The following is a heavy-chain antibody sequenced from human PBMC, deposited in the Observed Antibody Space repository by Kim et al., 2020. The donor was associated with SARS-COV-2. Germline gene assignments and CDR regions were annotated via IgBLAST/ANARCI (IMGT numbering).Heavy chain of an antibody. D-gene: IGHD6-19*01. J-gene: IGHJ5*02. CDR3: AREPAVAGTSGWFDP. CDR2: IYYSGST. V-gene: IGHV4-39*02. CDR1: GGSISSSSYY. Sequence: SETLSLTCTVSGGSISSSSYYWGWIRQPPGKGLEWIGSIYYSGSTYYNPSLKSRVTISVDTSKNQFSLKLSSVTAADTAVYYCAREPAVAGTSGWFDPWGQGTLVTVSS.